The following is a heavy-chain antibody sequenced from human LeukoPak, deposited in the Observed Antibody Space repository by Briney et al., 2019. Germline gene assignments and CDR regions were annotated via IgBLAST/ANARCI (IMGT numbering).Heavy chain of an antibody. CDR2: IKDDGSQK. J-gene: IGHJ3*02. CDR3: ARYKLYHGAFDI. Sequence: PGGSLRLSCAASGFTFSSYWMSWVRQAPGKELEWVANIKDDGSQKYYVDSVKGRFTISRDNAKNSLDLQMNSLRVEDTAVYYCARYKLYHGAFDIWGQGTMVTVSS. CDR1: GFTFSSYW. V-gene: IGHV3-7*01. D-gene: IGHD2-2*01.